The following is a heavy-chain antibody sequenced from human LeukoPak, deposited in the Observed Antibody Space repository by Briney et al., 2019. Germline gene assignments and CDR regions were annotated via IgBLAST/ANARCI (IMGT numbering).Heavy chain of an antibody. CDR3: AREGVSYYYDSSGYSPHFDY. V-gene: IGHV3-23*01. CDR2: ISGSGGST. J-gene: IGHJ4*02. Sequence: PGGSLRLSCAASGFTFSSYGMSWVRQAPGKGLEWVSAISGSGGSTYYADSVKGRFTISRDNAKNSLYLQMNSLRAEDTAVYYCAREGVSYYYDSSGYSPHFDYWGQGTLVTVSS. CDR1: GFTFSSYG. D-gene: IGHD3-22*01.